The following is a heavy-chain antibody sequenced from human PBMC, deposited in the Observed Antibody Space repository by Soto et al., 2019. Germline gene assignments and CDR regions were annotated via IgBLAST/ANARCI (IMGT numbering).Heavy chain of an antibody. J-gene: IGHJ5*02. D-gene: IGHD2-21*02. CDR3: ARESGDWALNGFDP. V-gene: IGHV3-74*01. CDR2: ITSDGKSK. CDR1: GFNFSNHW. Sequence: VHLVESGGGLVQPGGSLRLSCAASGFNFSNHWMHWVRQRPGEGLVWVSRITSDGKSKAYAESVKGRFAISRDNAKNTLYLQMNGLTAEDSAVYYCARESGDWALNGFDPWGQGTLVTVSS.